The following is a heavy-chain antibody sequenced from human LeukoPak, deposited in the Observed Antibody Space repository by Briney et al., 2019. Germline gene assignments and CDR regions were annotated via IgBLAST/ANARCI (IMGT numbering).Heavy chain of an antibody. CDR1: GFTVSSDY. J-gene: IGHJ4*02. CDR2: IYSGVST. D-gene: IGHD3-10*01. V-gene: IGHV3-53*01. Sequence: GGSLRLSCAASGFTVSSDYMSWVRQAPGKGLEWVSVIYSGVSTYYADSVKGRFTISRDNSKNTLYLQMNSLRAEDTAVYYCARGATYYYGSGSYYGPYYFDYWGQGTLVTVSS. CDR3: ARGATYYYGSGSYYGPYYFDY.